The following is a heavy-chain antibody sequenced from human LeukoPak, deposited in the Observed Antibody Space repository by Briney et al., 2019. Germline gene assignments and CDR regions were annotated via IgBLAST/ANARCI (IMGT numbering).Heavy chain of an antibody. J-gene: IGHJ6*03. CDR1: GFIFNSYT. D-gene: IGHD3-10*01. CDR3: ARDLWFGELLGPYYMDV. Sequence: GGSLRLSCAASGFIFNSYTINWVRQAPGKGLEWVSSISSTGRYIYYANSVRGRFTISRDNAKNSLFLQMNRLRAEDTAVYCCARDLWFGELLGPYYMDVWGKGTTVTISS. CDR2: ISSTGRYI. V-gene: IGHV3-21*01.